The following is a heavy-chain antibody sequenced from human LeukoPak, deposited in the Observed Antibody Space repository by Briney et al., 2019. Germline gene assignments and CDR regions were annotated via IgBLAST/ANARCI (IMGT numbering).Heavy chain of an antibody. CDR3: ARDRRKRDGYNSVDAFDI. Sequence: ASVKVSCKASGYTFTGYYMHWVQQAPGQGLEWMGRINPNSGGTNYAQKFQGRVTMTRDTSISTAYMELSRLRSDDTAVYYCARDRRKRDGYNSVDAFDIWGQGTMVTVSS. D-gene: IGHD5-24*01. CDR2: INPNSGGT. V-gene: IGHV1-2*06. J-gene: IGHJ3*02. CDR1: GYTFTGYY.